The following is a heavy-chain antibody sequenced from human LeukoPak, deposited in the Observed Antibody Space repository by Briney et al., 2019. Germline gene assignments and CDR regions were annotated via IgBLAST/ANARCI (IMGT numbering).Heavy chain of an antibody. CDR3: ARGGDGYTYAFDI. V-gene: IGHV3-30*04. CDR1: GFTFSSYA. CDR2: ISYDGSNK. J-gene: IGHJ3*02. Sequence: GGSLRLSCAASGFTFSSYAMHWVRQAPGKGLEWVAVISYDGSNKYYADSVKGRFTISRDNSKNTLYLQMNSLRAEDTAVYYCARGGDGYTYAFDIWGQGTMVTVSS. D-gene: IGHD5-24*01.